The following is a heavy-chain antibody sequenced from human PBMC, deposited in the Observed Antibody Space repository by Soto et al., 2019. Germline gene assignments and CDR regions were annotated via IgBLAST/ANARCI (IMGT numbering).Heavy chain of an antibody. CDR2: INSDGSSA. CDR3: ARGPTGWYGFDY. CDR1: GFTFSSNW. Sequence: EVQLVESGGGLVQPGGSLRLSCAGSGFTFSSNWMHWVRQAPGKGLVWVSRINSDGSSATYADSVMGRFTISRDYAKNTLYVQMSSLRAEDTAVYFCARGPTGWYGFDYWGQGALVTVSS. D-gene: IGHD6-19*01. V-gene: IGHV3-74*01. J-gene: IGHJ4*02.